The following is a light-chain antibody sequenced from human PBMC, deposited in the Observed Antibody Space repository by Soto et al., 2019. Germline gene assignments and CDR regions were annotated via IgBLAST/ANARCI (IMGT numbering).Light chain of an antibody. Sequence: EIVLTQSPGTLSLSPGERATLSCRASQSVSSSYLAWYQQKPGQAPRLLIYDASSRATGIPDRFSGSGSGTDFTLTISRLEPEDFAMYYCQQYSSSPITFGQGTRLEIK. V-gene: IGKV3-20*01. J-gene: IGKJ5*01. CDR3: QQYSSSPIT. CDR2: DAS. CDR1: QSVSSSY.